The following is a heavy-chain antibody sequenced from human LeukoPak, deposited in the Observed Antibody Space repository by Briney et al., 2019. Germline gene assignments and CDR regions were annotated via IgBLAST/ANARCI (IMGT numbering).Heavy chain of an antibody. D-gene: IGHD3-10*01. CDR2: IYSGGST. CDR1: GVTVSSKY. J-gene: IGHJ4*02. V-gene: IGHV3-53*01. CDR3: ARGWYTMVRGVPLFDY. Sequence: GGSLRLSCAASGVTVSSKYISWVRQAPGKGLEWVSVIYSGGSTYYADSVRGRFTISRDNSKNTLYLQMNSLRAEDTAVYYCARGWYTMVRGVPLFDYWGQGTLVTVSS.